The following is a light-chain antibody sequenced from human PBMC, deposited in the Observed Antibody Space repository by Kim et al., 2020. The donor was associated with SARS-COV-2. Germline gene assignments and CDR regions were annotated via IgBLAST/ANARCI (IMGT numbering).Light chain of an antibody. CDR1: QSVSHY. J-gene: IGKJ1*01. Sequence: GDRVTITCRASQSVSHYLAWYQHKPGKAPKLLVYDASSLEGGVPSRFSGSGSGTELTLTITSLQPDDFATYYCHQYGSSPWSFGPGTKV. CDR2: DAS. CDR3: HQYGSSPWS. V-gene: IGKV1-5*01.